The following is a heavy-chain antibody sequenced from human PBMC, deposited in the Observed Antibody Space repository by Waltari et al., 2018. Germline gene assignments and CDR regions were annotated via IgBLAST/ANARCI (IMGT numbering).Heavy chain of an antibody. V-gene: IGHV1-69*05. J-gene: IGHJ3*02. D-gene: IGHD5-12*01. CDR2: IIPIFGTA. Sequence: QVQLVQSGAEVKKPGSSVKVSCKASGGTFSSYDISWVGQAPGQGLEWMGGIIPIFGTANYAQKFQGRVTITTDESTSTAYMELSSLRSEDTAVYYCARDRAPYVEMATITPFDIWGQGTMVTVSS. CDR1: GGTFSSYD. CDR3: ARDRAPYVEMATITPFDI.